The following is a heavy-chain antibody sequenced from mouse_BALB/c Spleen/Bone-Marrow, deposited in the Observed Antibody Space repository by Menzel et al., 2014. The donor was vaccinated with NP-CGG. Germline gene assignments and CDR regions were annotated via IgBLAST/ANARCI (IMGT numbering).Heavy chain of an antibody. CDR3: ANYYGSTWFAY. CDR1: GFTFSDYY. V-gene: IGHV5-4*02. D-gene: IGHD1-1*01. CDR2: ISDGGSYT. Sequence: EVKLVESGGGLVKPGGSLKLSCAASGFTFSDYYMYWVRQTPEKRLEWVATISDGGSYTYYPDSVKGRFTISRDNAKNNLHLQMNSLKSEDTAMYYCANYYGSTWFAYWGQGALVTVSA. J-gene: IGHJ3*01.